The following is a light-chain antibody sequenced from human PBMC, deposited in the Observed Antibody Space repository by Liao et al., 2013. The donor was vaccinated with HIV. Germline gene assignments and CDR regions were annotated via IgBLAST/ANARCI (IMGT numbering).Light chain of an antibody. CDR3: QAWDSSTASVV. V-gene: IGLV3-1*01. CDR1: KLGNKY. Sequence: SYELTQPPLVSVSPGQTASITCSGDKLGNKYACWYQQKPGQSPVLVIYQDTKRPSGIPERFSGSNSGNTATLTISGTQAMDEADYYCQAWDSSTASVVFGGGT. CDR2: QDT. J-gene: IGLJ2*01.